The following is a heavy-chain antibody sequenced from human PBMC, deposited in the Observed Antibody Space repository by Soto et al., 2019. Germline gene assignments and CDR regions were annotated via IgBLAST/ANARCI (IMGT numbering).Heavy chain of an antibody. Sequence: QVQLQESGPGLVKPSGTLSLTCAVSSGSIDTTNWWSWVRQPPGKGLEWIGEIFHSGNTYYNPSLASRVTISVYTSKNQCSLNLRSVTAADTAVYYCARRTWGMDVWGQGTTVTVSS. D-gene: IGHD2-8*01. J-gene: IGHJ6*02. CDR3: ARRTWGMDV. V-gene: IGHV4-4*02. CDR1: SGSIDTTNW. CDR2: IFHSGNT.